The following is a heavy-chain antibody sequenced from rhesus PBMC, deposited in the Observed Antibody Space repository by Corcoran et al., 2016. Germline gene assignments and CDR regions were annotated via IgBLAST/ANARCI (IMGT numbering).Heavy chain of an antibody. D-gene: IGHD3-3*01. Sequence: EVRLVESGGGLVQPGGSLRLSCAASGFTFSDYYMSWVRQAPGKGPGWVGFIRNKANGGTAGYAASVKGRFTVSRDDSKSVASLQINSLKTEDTAVYYCARDTGLVGFDYWGQGVLVTVSS. CDR1: GFTFSDYY. J-gene: IGHJ4*01. V-gene: IGHV3-116*02. CDR3: ARDTGLVGFDY. CDR2: IRNKANGGTA.